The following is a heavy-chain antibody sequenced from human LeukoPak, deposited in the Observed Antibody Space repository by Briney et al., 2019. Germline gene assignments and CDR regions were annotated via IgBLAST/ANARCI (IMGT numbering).Heavy chain of an antibody. D-gene: IGHD6-19*01. CDR2: ISGSSSYI. Sequence: WGSPRLSCAASGFTFSSYSMNCVPHAPGKGVEWFSSISGSSSYIFYADSVKGRFTISRDNAKNSLYLQMNSLRAEDTAVYYCAREPYSSGSYGMDVWGQGTTVTVSS. J-gene: IGHJ6*02. V-gene: IGHV3-21*01. CDR1: GFTFSSYS. CDR3: AREPYSSGSYGMDV.